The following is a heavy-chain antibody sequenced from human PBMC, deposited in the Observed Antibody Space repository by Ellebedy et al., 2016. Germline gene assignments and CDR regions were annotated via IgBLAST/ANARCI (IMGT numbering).Heavy chain of an antibody. Sequence: GESLKISXQGSGYNFNSHWITWVRQMPGKGLEWMGRIDPSDSYTTYSPSFEGQVTMSADKSISTAYLEWRSLKASDTAVYYCARRGITMIRGVIRGMDVWGQGTTVTVSS. CDR1: GYNFNSHW. CDR2: IDPSDSYT. V-gene: IGHV5-10-1*04. J-gene: IGHJ6*02. CDR3: ARRGITMIRGVIRGMDV. D-gene: IGHD3-10*01.